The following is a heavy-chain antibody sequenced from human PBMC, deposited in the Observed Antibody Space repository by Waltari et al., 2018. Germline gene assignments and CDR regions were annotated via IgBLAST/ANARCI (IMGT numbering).Heavy chain of an antibody. CDR2: IYHAGDT. J-gene: IGHJ4*02. D-gene: IGHD2-2*03. Sequence: QVQLQESGPGLVKPSETLSLTCDVSGYSINSGYYWGWIRQSPGKGLEWIPTIYHAGDTFSNPSLKSSVTISMDTSKNQFSLKLNSVTAADTAVYFCSRQVLGYCTSAACRRLESWGQGTLVTVSS. CDR1: GYSINSGYY. CDR3: SRQVLGYCTSAACRRLES. V-gene: IGHV4-38-2*01.